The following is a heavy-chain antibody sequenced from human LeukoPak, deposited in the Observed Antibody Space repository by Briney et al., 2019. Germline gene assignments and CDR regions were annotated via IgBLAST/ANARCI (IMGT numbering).Heavy chain of an antibody. CDR2: ICGTGSYI. D-gene: IGHD3-3*01. J-gene: IGHJ4*02. CDR1: GFTFSSYA. CDR3: ARAHVAITVFGVVHYSDC. V-gene: IGHV3-21*01. Sequence: GGSLRLSCAASGFTFSSYAMNWVRPAPEKGLEWVSSICGTGSYIYYADSVKGRFTISRDNAKNSLFLQMNSLRAEDTAVYYCARAHVAITVFGVVHYSDCWGQGALVTVSS.